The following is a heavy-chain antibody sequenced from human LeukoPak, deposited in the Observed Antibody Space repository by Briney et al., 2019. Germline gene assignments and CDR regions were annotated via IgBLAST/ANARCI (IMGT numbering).Heavy chain of an antibody. Sequence: PSETLSLTCAVYGGSFSGYYWNWIRQPPGKGLEWIGEVNHSGSTNYNPPLKSRVTISVDMSKNQFSLKVSSVTAADTAVYYCARADDYSAEFDYWGQGTLVTVSS. CDR1: GGSFSGYY. V-gene: IGHV4-34*01. D-gene: IGHD4-11*01. J-gene: IGHJ4*02. CDR3: ARADDYSAEFDY. CDR2: VNHSGST.